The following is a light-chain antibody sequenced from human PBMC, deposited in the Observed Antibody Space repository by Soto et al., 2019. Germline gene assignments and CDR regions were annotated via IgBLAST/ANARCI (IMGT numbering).Light chain of an antibody. V-gene: IGKV1-39*01. Sequence: DIQMTQSPSSLSASVGDRVTINCRASQSISSYLNWYQQKPGKAPKLLIYAASSLQSGVPSRFSGSGSGTDFTLTISSLQPEDFATYYCLQDYNYPRAFGQGTKGDIK. CDR1: QSISSY. J-gene: IGKJ1*01. CDR2: AAS. CDR3: LQDYNYPRA.